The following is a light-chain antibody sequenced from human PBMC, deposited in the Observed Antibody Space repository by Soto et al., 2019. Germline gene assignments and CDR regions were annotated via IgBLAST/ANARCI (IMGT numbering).Light chain of an antibody. J-gene: IGKJ1*01. CDR2: RAS. CDR1: QGTFYN. Sequence: IVLTQSPATLYVSPGERATLSCRASQGTFYNLAWFQQRPGQAPRLLIYRASTRATNIPARFSGSGSGTEFTLTTSSLESEVFSLYYSPQYHTLWTFGQGTKVEIK. CDR3: PQYHTLWT. V-gene: IGKV3-15*01.